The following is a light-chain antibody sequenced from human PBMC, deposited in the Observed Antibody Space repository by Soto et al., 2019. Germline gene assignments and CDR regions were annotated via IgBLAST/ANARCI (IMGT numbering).Light chain of an antibody. Sequence: EIVMTQSPATLSVSPGERATLSCRASQNVNSNLAWYQQKPGQAPRLLVYGASTRATGSPARFSGSGSGTDFTLTISSLQSEDFAVYYCQQYNNWPFTFGPGTKVDIK. CDR1: QNVNSN. V-gene: IGKV3-15*01. J-gene: IGKJ3*01. CDR3: QQYNNWPFT. CDR2: GAS.